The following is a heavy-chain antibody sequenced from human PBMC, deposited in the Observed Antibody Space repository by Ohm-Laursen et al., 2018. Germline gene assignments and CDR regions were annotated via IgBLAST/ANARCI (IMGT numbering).Heavy chain of an antibody. V-gene: IGHV1-46*01. CDR1: GYILTSYH. D-gene: IGHD4-17*01. J-gene: IGHJ4*02. CDR2: ITPSGGRT. Sequence: ASVKVSCKPFGYILTSYHMHWVRQAPGQGLEWMGIITPSGGRTSYAQKFQGRVTMTRDTSTSTVYMELNSLRSEDTAMYYCARDWNYGDYFDFWGQGTLVTVSS. CDR3: ARDWNYGDYFDF.